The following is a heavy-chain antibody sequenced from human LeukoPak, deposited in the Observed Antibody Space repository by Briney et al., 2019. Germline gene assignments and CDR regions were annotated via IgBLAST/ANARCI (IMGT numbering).Heavy chain of an antibody. CDR2: LDGSGFFT. CDR1: GFTFSSYA. V-gene: IGHV3-23*01. D-gene: IGHD2-15*01. J-gene: IGHJ3*01. Sequence: GGSLRLSCAASGFTFSSYAMGWVRQAPGKGLEWVSALDGSGFFTVYGDSVKGRFTIFRDNSKNTVYLQMRSLRAEDTALYYCAKLIGYCTGGSCYHDNFDVWGQGTMVTISS. CDR3: AKLIGYCTGGSCYHDNFDV.